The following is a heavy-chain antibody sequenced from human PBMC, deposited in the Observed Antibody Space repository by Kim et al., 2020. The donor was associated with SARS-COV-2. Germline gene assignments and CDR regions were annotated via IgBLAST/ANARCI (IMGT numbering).Heavy chain of an antibody. D-gene: IGHD2-8*01. Sequence: NTNSAQKFQERVPITRDMSTSTAYMELSSLRSEDTAVYYCATRTGVGFDPWGQGTLVTVSS. V-gene: IGHV1-58*01. J-gene: IGHJ5*02. CDR2: NT. CDR3: ATRTGVGFDP.